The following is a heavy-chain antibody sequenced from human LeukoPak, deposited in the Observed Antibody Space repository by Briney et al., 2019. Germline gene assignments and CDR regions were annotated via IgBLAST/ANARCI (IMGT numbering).Heavy chain of an antibody. D-gene: IGHD4-17*01. V-gene: IGHV3-48*01. CDR1: GFTFSNYG. CDR2: IGSITSIK. CDR3: AKDRDMTTVTGPDY. J-gene: IGHJ4*02. Sequence: GGSLRLSCATSGFTFSNYGVNWVRQAPGKGLEWVAYIGSITSIKNYADSVKGRFTISRDNAKNSLYLQMNSLRADDTAVYFCAKDRDMTTVTGPDYWGQGTLLTVSS.